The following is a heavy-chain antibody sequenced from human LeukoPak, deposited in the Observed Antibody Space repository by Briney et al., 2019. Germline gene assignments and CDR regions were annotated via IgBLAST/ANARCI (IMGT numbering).Heavy chain of an antibody. D-gene: IGHD3-22*01. CDR1: GFPFSSYE. CDR3: ARDWRDSSGKFPNDAFDI. V-gene: IGHV3-48*03. Sequence: GGPLSLPCTASGFPFSSYEEIWLRQAPGKGLEWFLYFYSSGSTIYYADSVKGRFTISRDNAKNSLDLQMNSLRAEDTAVYYCARDWRDSSGKFPNDAFDIWGQGTMVTVSS. J-gene: IGHJ3*02. CDR2: FYSSGSTI.